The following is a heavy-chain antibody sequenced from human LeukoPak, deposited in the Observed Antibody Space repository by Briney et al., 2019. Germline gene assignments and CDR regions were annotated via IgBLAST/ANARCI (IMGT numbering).Heavy chain of an antibody. Sequence: PSETLSLTCSVSGDSIRRYFWSWIRLSPGKGLEWIGYVHHSGTSRYKPSLESRVTISLDTSENQFSLTLKSVTAADTALYYCAGAEIDRLRSPGTLYYIDAWGLGTLVTVSS. D-gene: IGHD5-12*01. CDR2: VHHSGTS. CDR3: AGAEIDRLRSPGTLYYIDA. CDR1: GDSIRRYF. J-gene: IGHJ5*02. V-gene: IGHV4-59*01.